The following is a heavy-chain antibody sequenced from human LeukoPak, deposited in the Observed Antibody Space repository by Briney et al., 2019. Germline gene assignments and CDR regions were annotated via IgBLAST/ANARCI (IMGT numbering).Heavy chain of an antibody. CDR1: GGSISSYY. Sequence: SETLSLTCTVSGGSISSYYWSWIRQPPGKGLEWIGHIYTSGSTNYNPSLKSRVTISVDTSKNQSSLKMNFVTAADTAVYFCARRRGGTYYFDYWGQGTLVTVSS. J-gene: IGHJ4*02. CDR3: ARRRGGTYYFDY. D-gene: IGHD1-26*01. V-gene: IGHV4-4*09. CDR2: IYTSGST.